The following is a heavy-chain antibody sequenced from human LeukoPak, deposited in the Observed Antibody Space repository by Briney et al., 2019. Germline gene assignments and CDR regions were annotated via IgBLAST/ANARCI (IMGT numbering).Heavy chain of an antibody. CDR2: IIPIFGTA. Sequence: SVKVSCKASGGTFSSYAISWVRQAPGQGLEWMGGIIPIFGTANYAQKFQGRVTITADKSTSTAYMELSSLRSEDTAVYYCARDVMYNWSDDAFDIWGQGTMVTVSS. J-gene: IGHJ3*02. D-gene: IGHD1-20*01. V-gene: IGHV1-69*06. CDR3: ARDVMYNWSDDAFDI. CDR1: GGTFSSYA.